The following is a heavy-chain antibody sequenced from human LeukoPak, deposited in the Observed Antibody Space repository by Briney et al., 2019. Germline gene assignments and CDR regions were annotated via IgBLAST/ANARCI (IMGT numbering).Heavy chain of an antibody. CDR3: ARQNGHGHYGRGFDY. V-gene: IGHV4-39*01. J-gene: IGHJ4*02. D-gene: IGHD4-17*01. CDR1: GGSISSSSYY. CDR2: IYYSGST. Sequence: SETLSLTCTVSGGSISSSSYYWGWIRQPPGKGLEWIGSIYYSGSTYYNPSLKSRVTISVDTSKNQFSLKLSSVTAADTAVYYCARQNGHGHYGRGFDYWGQGTLVTVSS.